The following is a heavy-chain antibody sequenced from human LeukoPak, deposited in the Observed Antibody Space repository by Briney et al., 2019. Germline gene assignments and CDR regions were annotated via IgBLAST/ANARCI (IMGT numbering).Heavy chain of an antibody. CDR1: GGTFSSYA. J-gene: IGHJ3*02. CDR3: AIEYSSSSPDAFDI. Sequence: SVKVSCKASGGTFSSYAISWVRQAPGQGLEWMGGIIPIFGTANYAQKFQGRVTITTDESTSTAYMELSSPRSEDTAVYYCAIEYSSSSPDAFDIWGQGTMVTVSS. D-gene: IGHD6-6*01. CDR2: IIPIFGTA. V-gene: IGHV1-69*05.